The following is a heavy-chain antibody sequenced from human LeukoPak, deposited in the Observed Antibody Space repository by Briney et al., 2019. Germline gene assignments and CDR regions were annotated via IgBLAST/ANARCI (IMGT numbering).Heavy chain of an antibody. CDR1: GYXXTSXG. D-gene: IGHD5-18*01. J-gene: IGHJ4*02. CDR3: ARGRNTAMVDFDY. Sequence: ASVKVSCKASGYXXTSXGXXXXRXXXXXGXXXXGWISAYNGNTNYAQKLQGRVTMTTDTSTSTAYMELRSLRSDDTAVYYCARGRNTAMVDFDYWGQGTLVTVSS. CDR2: ISAYNGNT. V-gene: IGHV1-18*01.